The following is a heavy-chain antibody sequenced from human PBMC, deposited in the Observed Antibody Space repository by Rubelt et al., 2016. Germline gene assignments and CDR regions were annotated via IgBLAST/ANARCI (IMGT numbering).Heavy chain of an antibody. CDR1: GFTFSSYA. Sequence: EVQLLESGGGLVQPGGSLRLSCAASGFTFSSYAMSWVRQAPGKGLEWVSSITTDTNTFYADSVKGRFTISRDNAKNSLYLQMNSLRAEDTAVYYCAREGTGATTHSFDYWGQGTLVTVSS. J-gene: IGHJ4*02. V-gene: IGHV3-69-1*01. CDR2: ITTDTNT. D-gene: IGHD1-26*01. CDR3: AREGTGATTHSFDY.